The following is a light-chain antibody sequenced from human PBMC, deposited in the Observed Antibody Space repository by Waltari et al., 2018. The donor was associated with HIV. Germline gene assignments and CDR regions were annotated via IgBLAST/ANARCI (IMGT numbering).Light chain of an antibody. J-gene: IGLJ2*01. CDR2: GNS. V-gene: IGLV1-40*01. CDR3: QSYDSSLSGVV. Sequence: QSVLTQPHSVSGAPGQRVTISCTGGSSNIGAGYHVHWYQQLPGTAPKLLIYGNSNRPSGVPDRFSGSKSGTSASLAITGLQAEDEADYYCQSYDSSLSGVVFGGGTKLTVL. CDR1: SSNIGAGYH.